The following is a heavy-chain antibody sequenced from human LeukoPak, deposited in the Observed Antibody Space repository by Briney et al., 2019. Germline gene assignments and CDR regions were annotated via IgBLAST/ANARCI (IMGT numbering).Heavy chain of an antibody. V-gene: IGHV3-73*01. D-gene: IGHD2-2*01. J-gene: IGHJ4*02. CDR2: IRSKANSYAT. CDR3: TRGEYCSSTSCSIDLDY. Sequence: GGSLRLSCAASGFTFSGSAMHWVRQASGKGLEWVGRIRSKANSYATAYAASVKGRFTISRDDSKNTAYLQMNSLKTEDTAVYYCTRGEYCSSTSCSIDLDYWGQGTLVTVSS. CDR1: GFTFSGSA.